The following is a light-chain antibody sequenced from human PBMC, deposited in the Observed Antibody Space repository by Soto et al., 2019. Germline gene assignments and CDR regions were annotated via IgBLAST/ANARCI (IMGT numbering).Light chain of an antibody. Sequence: SERASQSVSSSYLAWYQQKPGQAPRLLISGASNRATGIPEGFSGSSSGTYFTLTITRLEPEDFAVYSCLSYDILFSCGGGTKGGIK. CDR3: LSYDILFS. CDR2: GAS. J-gene: IGKJ4*01. V-gene: IGKV3-20*01. CDR1: QSVSSSY.